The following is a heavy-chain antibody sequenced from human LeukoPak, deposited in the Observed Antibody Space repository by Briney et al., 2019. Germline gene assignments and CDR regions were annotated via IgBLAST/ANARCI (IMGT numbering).Heavy chain of an antibody. J-gene: IGHJ6*02. CDR1: GGSISSGSYY. V-gene: IGHV4-61*02. D-gene: IGHD5-18*01. CDR3: ARATAQYYHYYGMDV. Sequence: PSQTLSLTCTVSGGSISSGSYYWSWIRQPAGKGLEWIGRIYTSGSTNYNPSLKSRVTISVDTSKIQFSLKLSSVTAADTAVYYCARATAQYYHYYGMDVWGQGTTVTVSS. CDR2: IYTSGST.